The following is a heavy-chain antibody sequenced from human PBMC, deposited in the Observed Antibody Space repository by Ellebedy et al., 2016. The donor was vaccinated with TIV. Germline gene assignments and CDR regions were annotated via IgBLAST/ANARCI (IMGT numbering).Heavy chain of an antibody. J-gene: IGHJ6*02. CDR2: ISSNGGST. V-gene: IGHV3-64D*09. CDR3: VKLTVTAVDYYYYGMDV. Sequence: GGSLRLSCSASGFTFSSYAMHWVRQAPGKGLEYVSAISSNGGSTYYADSVKGRFTISRDNSKNTLYLQMSSLRAEDTAVYFRVKLTVTAVDYYYYGMDVWGQGTTVTVSS. CDR1: GFTFSSYA. D-gene: IGHD1-14*01.